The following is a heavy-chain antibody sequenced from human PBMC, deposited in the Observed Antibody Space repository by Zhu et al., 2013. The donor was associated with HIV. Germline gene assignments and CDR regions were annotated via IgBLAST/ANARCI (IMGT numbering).Heavy chain of an antibody. CDR1: GYTFTSYS. CDR2: INAGNGNT. J-gene: IGHJ5*02. V-gene: IGHV1-3*01. Sequence: QVQLVQSGAEVKKPGASVKVSCQASGYTFTSYSIHWVRQAPGQRPEWMGWINAGNGNTKNSQKFQGRLTITRDTTATTAYMELSSLRSEDTALYYCARGGHCTNSICLTQFDPWGQGTLVTVSS. D-gene: IGHD2-8*01. CDR3: ARGGHCTNSICLTQFDP.